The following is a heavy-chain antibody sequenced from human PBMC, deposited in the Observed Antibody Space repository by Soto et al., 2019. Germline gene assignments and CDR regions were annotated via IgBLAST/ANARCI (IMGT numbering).Heavy chain of an antibody. V-gene: IGHV3-33*01. CDR3: VRDSVSLFSCGGDCNSLDA. CDR1: GFTLWSYG. Sequence: QAQLVESGGGVVQPGESLRLSCAASGFTLWSYGVHWVRQAPGKGLEWVAVIWFDGSKTYYGDSVRGRFIASRDNAKNTVYLQMNSLTAEDTAVYYCVRDSVSLFSCGGDCNSLDAWGRGSLVSVSS. J-gene: IGHJ5*02. CDR2: IWFDGSKT. D-gene: IGHD2-21*02.